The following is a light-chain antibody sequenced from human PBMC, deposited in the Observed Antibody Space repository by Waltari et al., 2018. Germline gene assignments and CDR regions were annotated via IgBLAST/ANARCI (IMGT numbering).Light chain of an antibody. V-gene: IGLV1-40*01. CDR1: GSNIGAGYD. CDR2: GVN. CDR3: QSYDPSLSVV. Sequence: QSVLTQPPSVSGAPGQRVSIPCTGSGSNIGAGYDVHWYQQLQGKAPKLLTYGVNTRPLGVPDRFSGSLSGTSAYLAIAGLQADDEADYYCQSYDPSLSVVFGGGTRLTVL. J-gene: IGLJ2*01.